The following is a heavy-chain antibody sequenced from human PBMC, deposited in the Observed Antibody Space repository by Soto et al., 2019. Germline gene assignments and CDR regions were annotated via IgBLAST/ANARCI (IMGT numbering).Heavy chain of an antibody. Sequence: QVHLVESGGGVVQPGGSLRLSCTASGFTFNKFGMHWVRQTPGKGLEWVAAVSYDGNHDFYADSVRGRLIISRANSQNTLDLQLTTLKPYDAAVYYCVKERADFVTVPHDTSCMDVWGPGTTVTVSS. CDR3: VKERADFVTVPHDTSCMDV. J-gene: IGHJ6*02. D-gene: IGHD3-3*01. CDR1: GFTFNKFG. CDR2: VSYDGNHD. V-gene: IGHV3-30*18.